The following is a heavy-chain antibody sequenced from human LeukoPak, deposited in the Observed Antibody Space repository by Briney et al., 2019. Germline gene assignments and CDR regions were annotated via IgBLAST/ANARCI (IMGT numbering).Heavy chain of an antibody. D-gene: IGHD3-10*01. CDR3: ATWPGTWYGEDC. V-gene: IGHV4-34*01. CDR2: INHSGST. CDR1: GGSFSGYY. J-gene: IGHJ4*02. Sequence: PSETLSLTCAVYGGSFSGYYWSWIRQPPGKGLEWIGEINHSGSTNYNPSLKSRVTISVDTSKNQFSLKLSSVTAADTAVYYCATWPGTWYGEDCWGQGTLVTVSS.